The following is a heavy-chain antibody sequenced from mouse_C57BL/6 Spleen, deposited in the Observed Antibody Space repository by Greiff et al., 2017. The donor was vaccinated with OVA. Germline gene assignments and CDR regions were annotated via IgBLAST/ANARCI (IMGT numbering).Heavy chain of an antibody. V-gene: IGHV5-16*01. CDR3: ARGGTVVGVYAMDY. CDR1: GFTFSDYY. CDR2: INYDGSST. Sequence: EVKLVESEGGLVQPGSSMKLSCTASGFTFSDYYMAWVRQVPEKGLEWVANINYDGSSTYYLDSLKSRFIISRDNAKNILYLQMSSLKSEDTATYYCARGGTVVGVYAMDYWGQGTSGTVSS. D-gene: IGHD1-1*01. J-gene: IGHJ4*01.